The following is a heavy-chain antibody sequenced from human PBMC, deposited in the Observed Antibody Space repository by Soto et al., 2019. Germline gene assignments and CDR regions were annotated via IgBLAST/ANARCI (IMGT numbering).Heavy chain of an antibody. V-gene: IGHV4-31*03. D-gene: IGHD4-4*01. CDR2: IYYSGNT. CDR3: AREEGAVTSGGYYYYYGVDV. J-gene: IGHJ6*02. Sequence: PSETLSLTCTVSGGSISSGGYYWSWIRQHPGKCLEWIGYIYYSGNTYYNPSLKSRLTISVDTSKNQFSLKLTSVTAADTAVYYCAREEGAVTSGGYYYYYGVDVWGQGTTVTVYS. CDR1: GGSISSGGYY.